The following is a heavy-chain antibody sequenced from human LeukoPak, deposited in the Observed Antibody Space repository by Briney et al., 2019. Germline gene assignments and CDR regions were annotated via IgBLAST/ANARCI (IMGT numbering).Heavy chain of an antibody. Sequence: GGSLRLSCAASGSTFSDYYMSWIRQAAGKGLEWVSYISSSGSTIFYADSVKGRFTISRDNAKNSLYLQMNSLRAEDTAVYYCARDGTQRYYDFWSGYSGYYYGMDVWGQGTTVTVSS. CDR3: ARDGTQRYYDFWSGYSGYYYGMDV. J-gene: IGHJ6*02. CDR2: ISSSGSTI. CDR1: GSTFSDYY. D-gene: IGHD3-3*01. V-gene: IGHV3-11*01.